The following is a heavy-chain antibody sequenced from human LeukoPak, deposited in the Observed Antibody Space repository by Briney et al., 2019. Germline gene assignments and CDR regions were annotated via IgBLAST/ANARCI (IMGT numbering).Heavy chain of an antibody. CDR3: ARGTQAMVRGVISLNMYYYGMDV. CDR1: GYTFTSYD. V-gene: IGHV1-8*01. Sequence: GASVKVSCKASGYTFTSYDMNWVRQATGQGLEWMGWMNPNSGNTGYAQKFQGRVTMTRNTSISTAYMELSSLRSEDTAVYYCARGTQAMVRGVISLNMYYYGMDVWGQGTTVTVSS. D-gene: IGHD3-10*01. CDR2: MNPNSGNT. J-gene: IGHJ6*02.